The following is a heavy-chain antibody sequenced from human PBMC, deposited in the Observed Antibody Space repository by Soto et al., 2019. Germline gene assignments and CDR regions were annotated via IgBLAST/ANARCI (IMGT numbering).Heavy chain of an antibody. Sequence: LRLSCAASGFTFSTYSMAWVRQAPGKGLEWVSYISSYSSSIYYADSVQGRFTISRDNAKNSLYLQMSSLRDGDTAVYYCARQRSYFDSWGQGTLVTVSS. D-gene: IGHD4-17*01. CDR2: ISSYSSSI. CDR3: ARQRSYFDS. CDR1: GFTFSTYS. J-gene: IGHJ4*02. V-gene: IGHV3-48*02.